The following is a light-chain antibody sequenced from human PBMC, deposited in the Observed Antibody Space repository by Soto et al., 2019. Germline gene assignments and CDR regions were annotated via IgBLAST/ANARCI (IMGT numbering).Light chain of an antibody. V-gene: IGLV2-8*01. CDR3: SSYAGRNTVL. CDR2: EVN. J-gene: IGLJ2*01. Sequence: QSVLTQPPSASGSPGQSVTISCTGTSSDVGTYIYVSWYQQHPGKAPKLMIYEVNKRPSGVPDRFSGSKSGNTASLTVSGLQTEDEAHYYCSSYAGRNTVLFGGGTQLTVL. CDR1: SSDVGTYIY.